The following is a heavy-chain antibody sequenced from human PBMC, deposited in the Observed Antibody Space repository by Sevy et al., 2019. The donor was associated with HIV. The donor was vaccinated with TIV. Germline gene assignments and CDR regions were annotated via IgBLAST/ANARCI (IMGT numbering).Heavy chain of an antibody. CDR3: ATSANVDSSWLDP. J-gene: IGHJ5*02. CDR1: GSTFSDDY. D-gene: IGHD3-22*01. Sequence: ASVKVSCKTSGSTFSDDYVHWVRRAPGAGLEWPGWINSAGANFAEIFQDRLSMTRDASISTAYMELRSLRSDDTATYYCATSANVDSSWLDPWGQGTLVTVSS. CDR2: INSAGA. V-gene: IGHV1-2*02.